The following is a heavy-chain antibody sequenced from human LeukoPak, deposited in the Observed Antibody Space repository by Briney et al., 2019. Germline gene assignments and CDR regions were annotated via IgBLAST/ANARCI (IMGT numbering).Heavy chain of an antibody. D-gene: IGHD4-11*01. J-gene: IGHJ6*02. CDR3: AREAAVTTQPAEYYYYGMDV. CDR1: GYTFTSYY. V-gene: IGHV1-46*01. CDR2: INPSGGST. Sequence: ASVKVSCKASGYTFTSYYMHWVRQAPGQGLEWMGIINPSGGSTSYAQKFQGGVTMTRDTSTSTVYMELSSLRSEDTAVYYCAREAAVTTQPAEYYYYGMDVWGQGTRSPSP.